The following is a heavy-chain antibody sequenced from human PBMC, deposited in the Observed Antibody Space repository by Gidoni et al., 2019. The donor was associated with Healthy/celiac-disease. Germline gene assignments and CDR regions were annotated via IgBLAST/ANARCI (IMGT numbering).Heavy chain of an antibody. D-gene: IGHD3-3*01. CDR3: TTGPIFGVLTNDY. V-gene: IGHV3-15*01. Sequence: EVQLVESGGGLVQPGGSLRLFCEASGFTFSEAWLSWVRQAPGKGLEWVGRIKSKTDGGTTDYTAHVKDRFTISRDDSKNTVYLQMNSLKTEDTAVYYCTTGPIFGVLTNDYWGQGTLVTVSS. CDR1: GFTFSEAW. CDR2: IKSKTDGGTT. J-gene: IGHJ4*02.